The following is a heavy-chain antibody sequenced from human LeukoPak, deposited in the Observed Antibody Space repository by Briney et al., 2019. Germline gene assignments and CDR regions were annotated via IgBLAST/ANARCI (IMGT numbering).Heavy chain of an antibody. CDR3: ARAGSCSVGSCHTGAFDI. V-gene: IGHV1-18*01. CDR2: ISPYNDNA. J-gene: IGHJ3*02. Sequence: ASVKVSCKASGYTFTSSGITWVRQAPGQGLEWMGWISPYNDNANYAQKLQGRVTMTTDTSTSTAYMELRSLRSDDTAVYYCARAGSCSVGSCHTGAFDIWGQGTMVTGSS. D-gene: IGHD2-15*01. CDR1: GYTFTSSG.